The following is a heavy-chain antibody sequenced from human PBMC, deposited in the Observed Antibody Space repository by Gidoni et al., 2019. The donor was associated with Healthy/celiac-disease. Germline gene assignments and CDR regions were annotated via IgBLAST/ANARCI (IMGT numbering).Heavy chain of an antibody. Sequence: SGGGVVQPGRSLRLSCAASGFTFSSYGMHWVRQAPAKGLEWVAVISYYGSNKYYADSVKGRFTISRDNSKNTLYLQMNSLRAEDTAVYYCAKDDEDISGMDGWGQGTTVTVSS. V-gene: IGHV3-30*18. CDR2: ISYYGSNK. J-gene: IGHJ6*02. D-gene: IGHD3-3*02. CDR3: AKDDEDISGMDG. CDR1: GFTFSSYG.